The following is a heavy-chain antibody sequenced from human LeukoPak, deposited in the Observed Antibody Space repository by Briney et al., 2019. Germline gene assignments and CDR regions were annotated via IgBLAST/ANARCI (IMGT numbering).Heavy chain of an antibody. V-gene: IGHV4-39*01. CDR2: IYYTGRT. J-gene: IGHJ4*02. D-gene: IGHD3-22*01. CDR3: ARLDSSGSSDY. Sequence: XLEWIGNIYYTGRTHYNPSLKSRVTISVDTSKNQFSLKLSSVTAADTAVYHCARLDSSGSSDYWGQGTLVTVSS.